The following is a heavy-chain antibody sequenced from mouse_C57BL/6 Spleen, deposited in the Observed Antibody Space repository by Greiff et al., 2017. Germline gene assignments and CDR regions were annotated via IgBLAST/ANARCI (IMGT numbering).Heavy chain of an antibody. CDR2: IWSGGST. CDR3: ASLRRYAMDD. CDR1: GFALTSYG. V-gene: IGHV2-2*01. J-gene: IGHJ4*01. Sequence: VQLQQSGPGLVQPSQSLSITCTASGFALTSYGVHWVRQSPGKGLEWLGVIWSGGSTDYNAAFISRPNISKDNYKRQVFFKMNSLQADDTAIYYCASLRRYAMDDWGQGTSVTVSS. D-gene: IGHD2-12*01.